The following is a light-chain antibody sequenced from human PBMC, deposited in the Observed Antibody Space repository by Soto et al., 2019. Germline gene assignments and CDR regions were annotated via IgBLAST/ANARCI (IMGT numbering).Light chain of an antibody. J-gene: IGKJ1*01. Sequence: EIVRTQSPATLSVSPGERATLSCRASQSVSSDLAWYQHKPGQAPRLLIYGASNRATGIPDRFSGSGSGTDFTLTISRLEPEDFAVYYCQQYVSSPRTFGQGTKVDI. CDR2: GAS. V-gene: IGKV3-20*01. CDR1: QSVSSD. CDR3: QQYVSSPRT.